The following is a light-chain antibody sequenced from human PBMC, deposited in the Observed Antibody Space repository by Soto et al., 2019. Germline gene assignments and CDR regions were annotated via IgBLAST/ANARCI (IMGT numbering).Light chain of an antibody. CDR3: AAWDDSLSGRV. Sequence: QSVLTQPPSASGTPGQRVTISCSGSSSNIGSNYVYWYQQLPGTAPKLLIYRNNQRPSGVPDRVSGSKSGTSASLAISGLRSEDGADYYWAAWDDSLSGRVFGGGTKLTVL. V-gene: IGLV1-47*01. J-gene: IGLJ3*02. CDR1: SSNIGSNY. CDR2: RNN.